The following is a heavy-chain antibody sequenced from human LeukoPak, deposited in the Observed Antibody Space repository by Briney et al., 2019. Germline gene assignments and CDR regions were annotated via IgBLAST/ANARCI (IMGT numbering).Heavy chain of an antibody. V-gene: IGHV3-74*01. D-gene: IGHD2-15*01. Sequence: GGSLRLSCAVSGFTFSNYWMHWVRQGPGERLAWVSRITNDGSATGYADSVKGRFTISRDNAKNTLYLHMDSLSPEDTAVYYCARDASPGYFDLWGRGTLVTVSS. J-gene: IGHJ2*01. CDR3: ARDASPGYFDL. CDR2: ITNDGSAT. CDR1: GFTFSNYW.